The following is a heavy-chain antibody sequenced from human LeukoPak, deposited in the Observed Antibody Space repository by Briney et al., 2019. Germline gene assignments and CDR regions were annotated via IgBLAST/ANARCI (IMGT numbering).Heavy chain of an antibody. CDR1: GYTFTSYG. D-gene: IGHD3-22*01. Sequence: ASVKVSCKASGYTFTSYGISWVRQAPGQGLEWMGWISAYNGNTNYAQKLQGRVTMTTDTSTSTAHMELRSLRSDDTAVYYCARGRPLYYYDSSGYYSYWGQGTLVTVSS. J-gene: IGHJ4*02. V-gene: IGHV1-18*01. CDR3: ARGRPLYYYDSSGYYSY. CDR2: ISAYNGNT.